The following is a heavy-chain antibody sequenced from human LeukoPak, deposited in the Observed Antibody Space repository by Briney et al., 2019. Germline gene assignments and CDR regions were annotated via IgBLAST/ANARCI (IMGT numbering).Heavy chain of an antibody. CDR3: AGGYCSNRTCFDY. V-gene: IGHV3-33*01. Sequence: GGCLRLSCEASGLTFSTYGMHWVRQAPGKGLEWVAVIWYDGSKKHYADSVKGRFTISRDNSKNTLYLQMNTLRAEDTAMYYCAGGYCSNRTCFDYWGQGTLVIVSS. CDR1: GLTFSTYG. CDR2: IWYDGSKK. D-gene: IGHD2-2*03. J-gene: IGHJ4*02.